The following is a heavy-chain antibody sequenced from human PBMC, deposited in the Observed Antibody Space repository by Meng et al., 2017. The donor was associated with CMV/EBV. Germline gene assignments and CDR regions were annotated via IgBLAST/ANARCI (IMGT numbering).Heavy chain of an antibody. CDR1: FSSYT. D-gene: IGHD1-26*01. CDR3: ARTRIGIVGATSSGNFDY. Sequence: FSSYTISWGRQAPGQGLEWMGRIIPILGIANYAQKFQGRVTITADKSTSTAYMELSSLRSEDTAVYYCARTRIGIVGATSSGNFDYWGQGTLVTVSS. CDR2: IIPILGIA. J-gene: IGHJ4*02. V-gene: IGHV1-69*02.